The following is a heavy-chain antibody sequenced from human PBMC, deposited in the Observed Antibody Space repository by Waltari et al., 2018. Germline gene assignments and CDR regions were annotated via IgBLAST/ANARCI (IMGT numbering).Heavy chain of an antibody. CDR3: ARERELRFPDY. V-gene: IGHV4-39*07. Sequence: QLQLQESGPGLVKPSETLSLTCTVSGGSISSSSYYWGWIRQPPGKGLEWIGSIYYSGGTSYNPSLKSRVTISVDTSKNQFSLKLSSVTAADTAVYYCARERELRFPDYWGQGTLVTVSS. J-gene: IGHJ4*02. D-gene: IGHD1-7*01. CDR2: IYYSGGT. CDR1: GGSISSSSYY.